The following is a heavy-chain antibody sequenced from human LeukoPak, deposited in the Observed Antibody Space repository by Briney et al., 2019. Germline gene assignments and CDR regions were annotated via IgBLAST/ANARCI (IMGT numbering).Heavy chain of an antibody. V-gene: IGHV4-34*01. CDR3: ARGTSGWYWGFGY. D-gene: IGHD6-19*01. CDR1: GGSFSGYY. CDR2: INHSGST. J-gene: IGHJ4*02. Sequence: SETLSLTCAVYGGSFSGYYWSWIRQPPGKGLEWIGEINHSGSTNYNPSLKSRVTISVDTSKNQFSLKLSSVTAADTAVYYCARGTSGWYWGFGYWGQGTLVTV.